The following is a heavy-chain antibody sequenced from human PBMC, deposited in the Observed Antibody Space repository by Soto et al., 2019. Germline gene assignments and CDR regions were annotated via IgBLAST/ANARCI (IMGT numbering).Heavy chain of an antibody. Sequence: QVQVQESGPGLVKPSGTLSLTCVVSGGSISTDNWWSWVRQPPGKGLEWIGEIYHRGRTNYSPSLKRRVSISADTSKNQLSLQMTSVTAADTAVYYCARDQDSGWGLDSWGQGILVTVSS. J-gene: IGHJ4*02. CDR1: GGSISTDNW. D-gene: IGHD6-19*01. CDR2: IYHRGRT. V-gene: IGHV4-4*02. CDR3: ARDQDSGWGLDS.